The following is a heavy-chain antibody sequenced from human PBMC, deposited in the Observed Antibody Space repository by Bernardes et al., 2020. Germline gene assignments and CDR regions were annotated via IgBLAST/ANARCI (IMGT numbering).Heavy chain of an antibody. J-gene: IGHJ6*02. CDR1: GFTVSSNY. CDR2: IYSGGST. D-gene: IGHD4-17*01. V-gene: IGHV3-66*01. Sequence: GGSLRLSCAASGFTVSSNYMSWVRQAPGKGLEWVSVIYSGGSTYYADSVKGRFTISRDNSKNTLYLQMNSLRAEDTAVYYCANNYGDSYYGMDVWGQGTTVTVSS. CDR3: ANNYGDSYYGMDV.